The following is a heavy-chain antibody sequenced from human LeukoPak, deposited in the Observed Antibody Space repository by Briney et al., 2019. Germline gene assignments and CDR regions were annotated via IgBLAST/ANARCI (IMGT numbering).Heavy chain of an antibody. J-gene: IGHJ3*02. V-gene: IGHV4-4*02. CDR3: ARGGIAVAGDAFDI. Sequence: SETLSLTCAVSGGSISSSNWWSWVRQPPGKGLEWIGEIYHSGSTNYNPSLKSRVTISVDTSKNQFSLKLSSVTAANTAVYYCARGGIAVAGDAFDIWGQGTMVTVSS. CDR1: GGSISSSNW. D-gene: IGHD6-19*01. CDR2: IYHSGST.